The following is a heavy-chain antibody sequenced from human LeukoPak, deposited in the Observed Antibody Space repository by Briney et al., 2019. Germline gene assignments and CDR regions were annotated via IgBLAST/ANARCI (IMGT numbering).Heavy chain of an antibody. CDR3: AKNQYYYDSRYYSYYYGMDV. J-gene: IGHJ6*02. Sequence: GRSLRLSCAASGFTFSTYGMHWVRQAPGKGLEWVAVISYDGRNEFYADSVKGRFTISRDNSKNTLYLQMNSLRAEDTAVYYCAKNQYYYDSRYYSYYYGMDVWGQGTTVTVSS. D-gene: IGHD3-22*01. CDR1: GFTFSTYG. V-gene: IGHV3-30*18. CDR2: ISYDGRNE.